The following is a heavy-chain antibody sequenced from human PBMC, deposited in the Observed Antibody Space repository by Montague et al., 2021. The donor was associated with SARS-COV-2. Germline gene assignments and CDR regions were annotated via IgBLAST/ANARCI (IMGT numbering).Heavy chain of an antibody. CDR3: ARKGSGRSDLAY. CDR2: ISDSGST. J-gene: IGHJ4*02. Sequence: SETLSLTCTVSGGSISSFYWSWFWQPPGKGLEWIGYISDSGSTNYNPSLTSRVTMSVDTSKDQFSLKVNSVTAADTAIYYCARKGSGRSDLAYWGQGTLVTVSS. CDR1: GGSISSFY. D-gene: IGHD1-26*01. V-gene: IGHV4-59*12.